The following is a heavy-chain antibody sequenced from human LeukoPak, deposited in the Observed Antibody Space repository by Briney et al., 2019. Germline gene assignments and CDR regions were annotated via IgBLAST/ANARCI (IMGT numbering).Heavy chain of an antibody. CDR3: AKDPKRIAAAGSFDY. CDR2: ISGSGGST. Sequence: TGGSLRLSCAASGFTFSSYAMSWVRQAPGKGLEWVSAISGSGGSTYYADSVKGRFTISRDNSKNTLYLQMNSLRAEDTAVYYCAKDPKRIAAAGSFDYWGQGTLVTVSS. J-gene: IGHJ4*02. D-gene: IGHD6-13*01. V-gene: IGHV3-23*01. CDR1: GFTFSSYA.